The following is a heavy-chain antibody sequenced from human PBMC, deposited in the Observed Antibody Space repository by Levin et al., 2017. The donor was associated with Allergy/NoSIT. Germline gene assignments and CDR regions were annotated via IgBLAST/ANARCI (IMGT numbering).Heavy chain of an antibody. V-gene: IGHV5-51*01. CDR1: GYIFTDYY. D-gene: IGHD7-27*01. CDR2: VYPGDSET. J-gene: IGHJ4*02. Sequence: KCGESLKISCKASGYIFTDYYIGWVRQRPGKGLEWMGNVYPGDSETKYSPSFQGQVSVSADKSIITAYLQWSSLKASDTATYYCARYTGRFDYWGQGTQVTVSS. CDR3: ARYTGRFDY.